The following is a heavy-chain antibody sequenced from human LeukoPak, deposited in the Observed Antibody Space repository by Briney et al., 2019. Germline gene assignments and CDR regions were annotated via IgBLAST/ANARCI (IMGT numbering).Heavy chain of an antibody. J-gene: IGHJ5*02. CDR3: ATATVTHTRDP. D-gene: IGHD1-1*01. CDR2: INPYSGAL. Sequence: ASVNVSFQTSGYTFSDFYLNWVRQAPGQGLEWMGWINPYSGALISAQSLQGRLTMTWDTSTGTAYMELTRLTSDDTAVYYCATATVTHTRDPWGQGTLVTVSS. V-gene: IGHV1-2*02. CDR1: GYTFSDFY.